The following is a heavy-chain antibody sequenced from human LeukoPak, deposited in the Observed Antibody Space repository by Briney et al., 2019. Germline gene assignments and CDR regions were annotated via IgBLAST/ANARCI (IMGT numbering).Heavy chain of an antibody. J-gene: IGHJ3*02. D-gene: IGHD6-13*01. Sequence: MTSETLSLTCTVSGGSISSYYWSWIRQPPGKGLEWIGYIYYSGSTNYNPSLKSRVTISVDTSKNQFSLKLSSVTAADTAVYYCARVVGSPPSSRLAFDIWGQGTMVTVSS. V-gene: IGHV4-59*01. CDR1: GGSISSYY. CDR3: ARVVGSPPSSRLAFDI. CDR2: IYYSGST.